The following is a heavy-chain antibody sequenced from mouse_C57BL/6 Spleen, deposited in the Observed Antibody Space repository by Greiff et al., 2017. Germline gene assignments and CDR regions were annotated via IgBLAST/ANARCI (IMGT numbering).Heavy chain of an antibody. J-gene: IGHJ4*01. CDR3: ARSKSTMDGGGMDY. CDR1: GYTFTSYW. D-gene: IGHD2-1*01. V-gene: IGHV1-69*01. CDR2: LDPSDSYP. Sequence: VQLQQPGAELVMPGASVKLSCKASGYTFTSYWMHWVKQRPGQGLEWIGALDPSDSYPNYNQKFKGKSTLTVDKSSSTAYMQLSSLTSEDSAVYYCARSKSTMDGGGMDYWGQGTSVTVSS.